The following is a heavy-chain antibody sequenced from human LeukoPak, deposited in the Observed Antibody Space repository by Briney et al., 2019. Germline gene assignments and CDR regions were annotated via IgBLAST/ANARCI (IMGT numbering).Heavy chain of an antibody. CDR2: IRSKANSYAT. Sequence: PGGSLRLSCAASGFTFSGSAMRWVRQASGKGLEWVDRIRSKANSYATAYAASVKGRFTISRDDSKNTAYLQMNSLRAEDTAVYYCAKVRDSSSWYTSVLNDYWGQGTLVTVSS. J-gene: IGHJ4*02. V-gene: IGHV3-73*01. CDR1: GFTFSGSA. D-gene: IGHD6-13*01. CDR3: AKVRDSSSWYTSVLNDY.